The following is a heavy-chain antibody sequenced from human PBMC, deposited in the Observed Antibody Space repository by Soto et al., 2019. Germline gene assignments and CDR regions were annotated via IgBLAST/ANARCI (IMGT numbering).Heavy chain of an antibody. CDR3: ARVGISGTIDAFDI. J-gene: IGHJ3*02. Sequence: QGQLQESGPGLVKPSQTLFLTCTVSGGSISSGGSYWGWIRQHPGKGLEWIGYIDTSGTSYYNPSLKSRLTISVDTSNNQFSLHLSSVTAADTAVYYCARVGISGTIDAFDIWGQGTMVTVSS. D-gene: IGHD1-20*01. V-gene: IGHV4-31*03. CDR1: GGSISSGGSY. CDR2: IDTSGTS.